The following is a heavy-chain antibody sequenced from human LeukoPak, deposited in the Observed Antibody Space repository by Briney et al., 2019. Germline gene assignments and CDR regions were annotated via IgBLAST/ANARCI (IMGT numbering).Heavy chain of an antibody. D-gene: IGHD1-26*01. CDR1: GGSISSGGYY. Sequence: SQTLSLTCTVSGGSISSGGYYWSWIRQHPGKGLEWIGYIYYSGSTYYNPSLKSRVTISVDTSKNQFSLKLSSATAADTAVYYCARGDSGSYPLYYYGMDVWGQGTTVTVSS. J-gene: IGHJ6*02. CDR3: ARGDSGSYPLYYYGMDV. CDR2: IYYSGST. V-gene: IGHV4-31*03.